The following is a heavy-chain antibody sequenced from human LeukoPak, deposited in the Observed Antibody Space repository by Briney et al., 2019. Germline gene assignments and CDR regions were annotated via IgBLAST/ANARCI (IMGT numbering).Heavy chain of an antibody. J-gene: IGHJ3*02. CDR2: IYYSGST. V-gene: IGHV4-59*01. CDR3: AGGGCSSTSCYADDAFDI. Sequence: SETLSLTCTVSGGSISGYYWSWIRQPPGKGLEWIGYIYYSGSTNYNPSLKSRVTISVDTSKNQFSLKLSSVTAADTAVYYCAGGGCSSTSCYADDAFDIWGQGTMVTVSS. D-gene: IGHD2-2*01. CDR1: GGSISGYY.